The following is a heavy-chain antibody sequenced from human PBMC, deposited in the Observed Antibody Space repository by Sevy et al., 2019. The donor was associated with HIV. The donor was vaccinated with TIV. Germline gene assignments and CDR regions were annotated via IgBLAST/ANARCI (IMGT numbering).Heavy chain of an antibody. V-gene: IGHV3-11*01. J-gene: IGHJ1*01. D-gene: IGHD1-7*01. Sequence: GGSRRLSCAASGFTFSDYYMSWIRQAPGKGLEWVSYISSSGSTIYYADSVKGRFTISRDNAKNSLYLQMNSLRAEDTAVYYCARSTGTTSDYFQHWGQGTLVTVPS. CDR3: ARSTGTTSDYFQH. CDR1: GFTFSDYY. CDR2: ISSSGSTI.